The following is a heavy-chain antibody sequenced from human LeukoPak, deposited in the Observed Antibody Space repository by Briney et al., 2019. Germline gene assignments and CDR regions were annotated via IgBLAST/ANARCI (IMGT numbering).Heavy chain of an antibody. V-gene: IGHV1-3*01. J-gene: IGHJ4*02. CDR2: INAGNGNT. Sequence: GASVKVSCKASGYTFTSYGISWVRQAPGQGLEWMGWINAGNGNTKYSQKFQGRVTITRDTSASTAYMELSSLRSEDTAVYYCAREGYYYDSSGYYYEDYYFDYWGQGTLVTVSS. D-gene: IGHD3-22*01. CDR3: AREGYYYDSSGYYYEDYYFDY. CDR1: GYTFTSYG.